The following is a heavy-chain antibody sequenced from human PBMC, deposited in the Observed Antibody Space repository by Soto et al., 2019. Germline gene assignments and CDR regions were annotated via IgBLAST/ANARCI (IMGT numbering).Heavy chain of an antibody. V-gene: IGHV1-2*02. CDR3: ARQLAYCGGDCYTEPIDY. CDR1: GYTFTNYY. J-gene: IGHJ4*02. CDR2: INPNSGGT. Sequence: QAQLVQSGAEVKKPGASVKVSCKASGYTFTNYYMHWVGQAPGQGLEWMGWINPNSGGTKYAQKFQGRVIMTRDTSISTAYMDLSRLRSDDSAVYYCARQLAYCGGDCYTEPIDYWGQGTLVTVSS. D-gene: IGHD2-21*02.